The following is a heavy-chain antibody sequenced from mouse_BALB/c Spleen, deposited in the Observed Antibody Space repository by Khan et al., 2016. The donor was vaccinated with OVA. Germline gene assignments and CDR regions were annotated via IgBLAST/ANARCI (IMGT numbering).Heavy chain of an antibody. Sequence: QVQLQQSGAELAKPGASVKMSCKASGYTFTSYWMHWVKQRPGKGLEWIGYINPITGYADYNQKFKDRATLTADKSSSTAYMQLSILTSEDSAVYYCSSSWVYDGYYAWLAYWGQGTLVTVSA. V-gene: IGHV1-7*01. CDR1: GYTFTSYW. CDR3: SSSWVYDGYYAWLAY. CDR2: INPITGYA. J-gene: IGHJ3*01. D-gene: IGHD2-3*01.